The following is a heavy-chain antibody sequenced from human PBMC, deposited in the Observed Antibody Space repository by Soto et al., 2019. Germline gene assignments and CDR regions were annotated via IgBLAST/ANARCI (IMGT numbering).Heavy chain of an antibody. CDR3: ARGNDLPYYYYGLDV. CDR2: ISTDNGNT. V-gene: IGHV1-18*01. D-gene: IGHD1-1*01. CDR1: GYTFTNSG. Sequence: ASVKVSCKASGYTFTNSGISWVRQAPGQGLEWMGWISTDNGNTNYAQHLQGRVSMTTDTFTSTAYMDLRSLRSDDTAVYYCARGNDLPYYYYGLDVWGQGTTVTVSS. J-gene: IGHJ6*02.